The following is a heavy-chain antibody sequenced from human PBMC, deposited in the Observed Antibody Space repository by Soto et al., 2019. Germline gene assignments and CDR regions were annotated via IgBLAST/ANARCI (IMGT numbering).Heavy chain of an antibody. CDR2: INSDGSST. CDR1: GFTFSSYW. D-gene: IGHD2-21*01. CDR3: AKGARSSSGSDGYKFDY. J-gene: IGHJ4*02. Sequence: GGSLRLSCAASGFTFSSYWMHWVRQAPGKGLVWVSRINSDGSSTSYADSVKGRFTISRDNSKSTLYLQMDSLRVEDTAVYYCAKGARSSSGSDGYKFDYWGQGTLVTVSS. V-gene: IGHV3-74*01.